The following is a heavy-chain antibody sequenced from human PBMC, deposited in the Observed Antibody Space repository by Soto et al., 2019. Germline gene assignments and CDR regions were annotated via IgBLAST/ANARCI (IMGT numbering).Heavy chain of an antibody. CDR1: GAIVTSGENY. J-gene: IGHJ3*01. V-gene: IGHV4-30-4*08. Sequence: PSETLSLTCSVSGAIVTSGENYWSWVRQPPGKGLEWLGYIYDSGVTSYTPALKSRVTLSLDRPNNQVSLKLRSVTAADTAVYFCVRDLDQGYTGNVWGHGTLVTVSS. D-gene: IGHD5-18*01. CDR3: VRDLDQGYTGNV. CDR2: IYDSGVT.